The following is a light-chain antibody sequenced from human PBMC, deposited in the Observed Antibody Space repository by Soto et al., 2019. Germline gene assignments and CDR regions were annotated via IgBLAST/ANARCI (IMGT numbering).Light chain of an antibody. CDR2: GAS. J-gene: IGKJ4*01. V-gene: IGKV3-20*01. CDR1: QSVRNTY. CDR3: QQYKNWPPLT. Sequence: EIVLTQSPGTLSLSPGERATLSCRASQSVRNTYLAWYQQKPGQAPRLLVSGASSRATGIPDRYSGSGSGTDFTLTINRLEPEDFAVYYCQQYKNWPPLTFGGGTTVEIK.